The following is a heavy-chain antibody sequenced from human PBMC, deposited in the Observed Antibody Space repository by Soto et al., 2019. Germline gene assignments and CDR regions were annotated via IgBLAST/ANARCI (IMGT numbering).Heavy chain of an antibody. Sequence: SETMSLTCAVSGGSISSSNWWSWVRQPPGKGLEWIGEIYHSGSTNYNPSLKSRVTISVDKSKHQFSLKLSSVTAADTAVYYCTSSPQLRLLVSTYYYYYGMDVWGQGTTVTVSS. CDR2: IYHSGST. CDR3: TSSPQLRLLVSTYYYYYGMDV. V-gene: IGHV4-4*02. D-gene: IGHD3-3*01. CDR1: GGSISSSNW. J-gene: IGHJ6*02.